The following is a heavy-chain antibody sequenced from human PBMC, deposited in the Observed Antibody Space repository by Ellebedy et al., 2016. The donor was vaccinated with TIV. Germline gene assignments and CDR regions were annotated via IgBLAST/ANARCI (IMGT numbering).Heavy chain of an antibody. CDR3: ARDRGGVGATNGFDY. CDR1: GYTFIDYY. V-gene: IGHV1/OR15-3*02. CDR2: NNAGNGDT. D-gene: IGHD1-26*01. J-gene: IGHJ4*02. Sequence: AASVKVSCKASGYTFIDYYMRWVRQAPGQGLEWMGWNNAGNGDTKYSQTFQGRVTITRDTSASTAYMELSSLRSEDTAVYYCARDRGGVGATNGFDYWGQGTLVTVSS.